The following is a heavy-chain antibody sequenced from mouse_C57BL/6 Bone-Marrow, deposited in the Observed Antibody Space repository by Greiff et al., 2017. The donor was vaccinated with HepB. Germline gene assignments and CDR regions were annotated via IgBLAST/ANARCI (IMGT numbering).Heavy chain of an antibody. Sequence: VQLQQSGTVLARPGASVKMSCKTSGYTFTSYWMHWVKQRPGQGLEWIGAIYPGNSDTSYNQKFKGKAKLTAVTSASTAYMELSSLTNEDSAVYYCTRRQLSLYYFDYWGQGTTLTVSS. D-gene: IGHD3-2*02. J-gene: IGHJ2*01. CDR2: IYPGNSDT. CDR1: GYTFTSYW. CDR3: TRRQLSLYYFDY. V-gene: IGHV1-5*01.